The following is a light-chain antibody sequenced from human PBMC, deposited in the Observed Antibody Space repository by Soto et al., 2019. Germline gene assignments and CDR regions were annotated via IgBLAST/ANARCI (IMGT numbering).Light chain of an antibody. CDR2: KAS. Sequence: DIQMTQSPSTLSGSVGDRVTITCRASQTISSWLAWYQQKPGKAPKLLIYKASTLKSGVPSRFSGSGSGTEFTLTISSLQPDDFATYYCQHYNGYSEAFGQGTKG. CDR1: QTISSW. CDR3: QHYNGYSEA. V-gene: IGKV1-5*03. J-gene: IGKJ1*01.